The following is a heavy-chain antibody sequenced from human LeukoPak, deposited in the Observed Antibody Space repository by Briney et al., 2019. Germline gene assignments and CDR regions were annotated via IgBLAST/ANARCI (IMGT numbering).Heavy chain of an antibody. CDR3: AKDKYSGSYIHY. CDR1: GFTFSSYA. J-gene: IGHJ4*02. D-gene: IGHD1-26*01. V-gene: IGHV3-23*01. Sequence: SGGSLRLSCAASGFTFSSYAMSWVRQAPGKGLEWVSAISGSGGSTYYADSVKGRFTISRDNSKNTLYLQMNSLRSEDTAVYYCAKDKYSGSYIHYWGQGTLVTVSS. CDR2: ISGSGGST.